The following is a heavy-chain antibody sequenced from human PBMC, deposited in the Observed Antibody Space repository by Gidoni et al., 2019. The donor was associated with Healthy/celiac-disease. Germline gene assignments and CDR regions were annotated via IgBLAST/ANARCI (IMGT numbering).Heavy chain of an antibody. Sequence: QVQLVQSGAEVKKPGASVKVSCKASGYTFTGYYMPWVRQAPGQGLEWMGWINPNSGGTNYAQKFQGRVTMTRDTSISTAYMELSRLRSDDTAVYYCARDYFGILGYCSGGSCYSEHWFDPWGQGTLVTVSS. J-gene: IGHJ5*02. CDR1: GYTFTGYY. CDR2: INPNSGGT. CDR3: ARDYFGILGYCSGGSCYSEHWFDP. V-gene: IGHV1-2*02. D-gene: IGHD2-15*01.